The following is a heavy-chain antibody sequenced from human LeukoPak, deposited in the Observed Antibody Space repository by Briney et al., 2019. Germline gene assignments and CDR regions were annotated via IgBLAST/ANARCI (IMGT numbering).Heavy chain of an antibody. J-gene: IGHJ4*02. Sequence: TSETLSLTCTASGGSISSYYWSWIRQPPGKGLEWIGHIYYSGSTNYNPSLKSRVTMSLDTSKNQFSLKLSSVTAADTAVHYCAGGGSYLRYYFDFWGQGTLVTVSS. CDR2: IYYSGST. CDR1: GGSISSYY. D-gene: IGHD1-26*01. V-gene: IGHV4-59*08. CDR3: AGGGSYLRYYFDF.